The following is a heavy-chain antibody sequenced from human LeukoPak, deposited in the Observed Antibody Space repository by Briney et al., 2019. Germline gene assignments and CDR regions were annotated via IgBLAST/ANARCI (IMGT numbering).Heavy chain of an antibody. V-gene: IGHV3-48*01. Sequence: GGSLRLSCAASGFTFSSYSMNWVRQAPGKGLEWVSYISSSSSTIYYADSVKGRFTISRDNAKNSLYLQMNSLRAEDTAVYYCARGPILLYYYDSSGYSQSIDYWGQGTLVTVSS. CDR2: ISSSSSTI. D-gene: IGHD3-22*01. CDR3: ARGPILLYYYDSSGYSQSIDY. J-gene: IGHJ4*02. CDR1: GFTFSSYS.